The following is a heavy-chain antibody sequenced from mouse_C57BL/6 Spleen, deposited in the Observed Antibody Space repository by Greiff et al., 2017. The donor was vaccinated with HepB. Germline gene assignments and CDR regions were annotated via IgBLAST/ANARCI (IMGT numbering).Heavy chain of an antibody. CDR3: ALYYYGSSSYAMDY. V-gene: IGHV1-69*01. D-gene: IGHD1-1*01. Sequence: VQLQQPGAELVMPGASVKLSCKASGYTFTSYWMHWVKQRPGQGLEWIGEIDPSDSYTNYNQKFKGKSTLTVDKSSSTAYMQLSSLTSEDSAVYYCALYYYGSSSYAMDYWGQGTSVTVSS. CDR1: GYTFTSYW. CDR2: IDPSDSYT. J-gene: IGHJ4*01.